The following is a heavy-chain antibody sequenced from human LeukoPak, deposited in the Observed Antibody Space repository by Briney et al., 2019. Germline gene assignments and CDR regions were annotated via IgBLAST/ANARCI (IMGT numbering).Heavy chain of an antibody. CDR1: GYTFTSYA. Sequence: GASVKVSCKASGYTFTSYAISWVRQAPGQGLEWMGRIIPILGIANYAQKFQGRVTITADKSTSTAYIELSSLRSEDTAVYYCASRGYSYGYYFDYWGQGTLVTVSS. CDR3: ASRGYSYGYYFDY. V-gene: IGHV1-69*04. D-gene: IGHD5-18*01. J-gene: IGHJ4*02. CDR2: IIPILGIA.